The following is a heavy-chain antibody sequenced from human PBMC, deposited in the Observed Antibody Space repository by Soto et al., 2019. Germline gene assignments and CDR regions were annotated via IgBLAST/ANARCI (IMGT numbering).Heavy chain of an antibody. J-gene: IGHJ6*02. V-gene: IGHV3-33*01. Sequence: GGSLRLSCAASGFTFSSYGMHWVRQAPGKGLEWVAVIWYDGSNKYYADSVKGRFTISRDNSKNTLYLQMNSLRAEDTAVYYCARGDRVGAEYYYYGMDVWGQGTTVTVSS. CDR3: ARGDRVGAEYYYYGMDV. D-gene: IGHD1-26*01. CDR1: GFTFSSYG. CDR2: IWYDGSNK.